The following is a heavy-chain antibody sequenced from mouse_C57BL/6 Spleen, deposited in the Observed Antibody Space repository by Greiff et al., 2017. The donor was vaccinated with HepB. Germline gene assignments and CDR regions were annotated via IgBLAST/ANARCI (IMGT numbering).Heavy chain of an antibody. J-gene: IGHJ1*03. V-gene: IGHV1-50*01. Sequence: QVQLQQSGAELVKPGASVKLSCKASGYTFTSYWMQWVKQRPGQGLEWIGEIDPSDSYTNYNQKFKGKATLTVDTSSSTAYMQLSSLTSEDSAVYYCARSNYGSSYWYFDVWGTGTTVTVSS. CDR2: IDPSDSYT. CDR3: ARSNYGSSYWYFDV. CDR1: GYTFTSYW. D-gene: IGHD1-1*01.